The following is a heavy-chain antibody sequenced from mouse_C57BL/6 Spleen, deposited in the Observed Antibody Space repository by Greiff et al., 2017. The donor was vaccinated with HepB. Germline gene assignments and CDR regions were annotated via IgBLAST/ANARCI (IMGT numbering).Heavy chain of an antibody. CDR1: GIAFSRYW. CDR2: INPDSSTI. CDR3: ARPNYYGSSLPAY. J-gene: IGHJ3*01. Sequence: PTAGIAFSRYWMSWVRRAPGKGLEWIGEINPDSSTINYAPSLKDKFIISRDNAKNTLYLQMSKVRSEDTALYYCARPNYYGSSLPAYWGQGTLVTVSA. V-gene: IGHV4-1*01. D-gene: IGHD1-1*01.